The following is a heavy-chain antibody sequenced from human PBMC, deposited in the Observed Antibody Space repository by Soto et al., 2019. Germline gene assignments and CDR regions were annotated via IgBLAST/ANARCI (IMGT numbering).Heavy chain of an antibody. D-gene: IGHD2-2*01. CDR3: ARDPFPVVVVPAALMGV. J-gene: IGHJ6*02. V-gene: IGHV1-69*13. CDR2: IIPIFGTA. Sequence: SVKVSCKASGGTFSSYAISWVRQAPGQGLEWMGGIIPIFGTANYAQKFQGRVTITADESTSTAYMELSSLRSEDTAVYYCARDPFPVVVVPAALMGVWGQGTTVTVSS. CDR1: GGTFSSYA.